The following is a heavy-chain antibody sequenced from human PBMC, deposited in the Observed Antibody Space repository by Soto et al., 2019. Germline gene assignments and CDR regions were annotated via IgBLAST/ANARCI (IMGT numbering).Heavy chain of an antibody. CDR1: GFTFSSYS. CDR3: ARASEAVAGTCSY. CDR2: ISSSSSYI. Sequence: GGSLRLSCAASGFTFSSYSMNWVRQAPGKGLEWVSSISSSSSYIYYADSVKGRFTISRDNAKNSLYLQMNSLRAEDTAVYYCARASEAVAGTCSYWGQGTLVTVSS. D-gene: IGHD6-19*01. J-gene: IGHJ4*02. V-gene: IGHV3-21*01.